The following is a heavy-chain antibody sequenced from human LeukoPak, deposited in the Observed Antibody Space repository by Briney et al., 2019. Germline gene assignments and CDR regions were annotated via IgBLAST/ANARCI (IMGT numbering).Heavy chain of an antibody. D-gene: IGHD5-12*01. CDR3: ARGPSGYHNT. Sequence: GGSLRLSCAASGFTFSSYWMHWVRQAPGKGLVWVSRIKGDGSSTSYADSVKGRFAISRDNAKNTLYLQMNSLRAEDTAVYYCARGPSGYHNTGGQGTLVTVSS. CDR2: IKGDGSST. CDR1: GFTFSSYW. J-gene: IGHJ4*02. V-gene: IGHV3-74*01.